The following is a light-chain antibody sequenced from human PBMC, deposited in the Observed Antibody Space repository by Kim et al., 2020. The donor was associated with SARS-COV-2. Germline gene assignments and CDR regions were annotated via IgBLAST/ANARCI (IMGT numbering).Light chain of an antibody. Sequence: QSALTQPRSVSGSPGQSVTISCTGTSAEVYDFNYVSWYQQLPGKAPKLMIYDVTQRPSGVPDRFSGSKSGDTASLTVSGLQTEDEAEYFCCTFVGRRTNTLIFGGGTQLTVL. CDR2: DVT. J-gene: IGLJ2*01. V-gene: IGLV2-11*01. CDR3: CTFVGRRTNTLI. CDR1: SAEVYDFNY.